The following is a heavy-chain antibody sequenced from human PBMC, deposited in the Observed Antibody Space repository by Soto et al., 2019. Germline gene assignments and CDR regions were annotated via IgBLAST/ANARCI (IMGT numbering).Heavy chain of an antibody. CDR1: GGSISSSSYY. V-gene: IGHV4-39*01. J-gene: IGHJ6*02. D-gene: IGHD3-22*01. CDR2: IYYSGST. CDR3: ARAPGDYDSSGYYRVDYGMDV. Sequence: LSLTCTVSGGSISSSSYYWGWIRQPPGKVLEWIGSIYYSGSTYYNPSLKSRVTISVDTSKNQFSLKLSSVTAADTAVYYCARAPGDYDSSGYYRVDYGMDVWGQGTTVTVSS.